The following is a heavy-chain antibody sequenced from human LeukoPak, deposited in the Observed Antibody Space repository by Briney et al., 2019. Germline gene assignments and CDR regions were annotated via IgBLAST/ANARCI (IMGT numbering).Heavy chain of an antibody. V-gene: IGHV5-51*01. D-gene: IGHD5-24*01. Sequence: GESLNISCQGFGYTFTTSWIGWVRQLPGKGLEWMAIIYAGDSDTKYSPSFQGQVSISTDRSINTAYLQWSSLKASDTAIYYCAILNHPDGRVYWGQGTLVTVSS. J-gene: IGHJ4*02. CDR3: AILNHPDGRVY. CDR2: IYAGDSDT. CDR1: GYTFTTSW.